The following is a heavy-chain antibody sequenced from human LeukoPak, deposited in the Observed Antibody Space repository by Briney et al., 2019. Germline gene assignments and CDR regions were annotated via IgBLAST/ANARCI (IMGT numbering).Heavy chain of an antibody. V-gene: IGHV4-39*01. CDR2: IYYSGST. D-gene: IGHD6-19*01. CDR3: ARVSSGWYYFDY. J-gene: IGHJ4*02. CDR1: GGSVNSSDHY. Sequence: KTSETLSLTCTVSGGSVNSSDHYWAWIRQPPGKGLEWIGSIYYSGSTYYNPSLKSRVTISVDTSKNQFSLKLSSVTAADTAVYYCARVSSGWYYFDYWGQGTLVTVSS.